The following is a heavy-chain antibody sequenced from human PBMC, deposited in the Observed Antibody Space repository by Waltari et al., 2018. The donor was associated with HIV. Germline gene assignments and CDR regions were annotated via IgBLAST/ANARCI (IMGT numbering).Heavy chain of an antibody. CDR2: IGSLQNFI. Sequence: EVRLLESGGGLVRPGGSLRRSCAASGFRFSVYNMNWVRQGPGKGLDGVASIGSLQNFIHYADSVKGRFTVSRDNAKNSLYLQMNSLTAEDTAVYYCARGPSSGWSWFDPWGQGTLVTVSS. CDR3: ARGPSSGWSWFDP. CDR1: GFRFSVYN. D-gene: IGHD6-19*01. V-gene: IGHV3-21*01. J-gene: IGHJ5*02.